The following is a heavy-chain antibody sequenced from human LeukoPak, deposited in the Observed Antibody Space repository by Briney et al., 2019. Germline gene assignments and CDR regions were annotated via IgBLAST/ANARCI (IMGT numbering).Heavy chain of an antibody. CDR2: ISYDGSNK. D-gene: IGHD4-23*01. CDR3: ARDFLVTLLGYFQH. V-gene: IGHV3-30-3*01. Sequence: GGSLRLSCAASGFTFSSYAMHWVRQAPGKGLEWVAVISYDGSNKYYADSVKGRFTISRDNSKNTLYLQMNSLRAEDTAVYYCARDFLVTLLGYFQHWGQGTLVTVPS. CDR1: GFTFSSYA. J-gene: IGHJ1*01.